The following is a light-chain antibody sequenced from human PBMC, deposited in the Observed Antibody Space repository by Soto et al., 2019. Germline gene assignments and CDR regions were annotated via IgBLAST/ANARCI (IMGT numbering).Light chain of an antibody. CDR1: SSDVGSYNF. Sequence: QSVLAQPASVSGSPGQSITISCAGTSSDVGSYNFVSWYQQHPGRAPKLMIYEVTKRPSGVSSRFSGSKSGNTASLTISGLQAEEEADYYCCSYAGTSSYVFGTGTKVTVL. CDR3: CSYAGTSSYV. CDR2: EVT. V-gene: IGLV2-23*02. J-gene: IGLJ1*01.